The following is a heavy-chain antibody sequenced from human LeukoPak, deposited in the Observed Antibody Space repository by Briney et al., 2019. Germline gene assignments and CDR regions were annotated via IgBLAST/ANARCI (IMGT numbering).Heavy chain of an antibody. CDR1: GGSINSGSYY. J-gene: IGHJ4*02. CDR3: AKDLSLRFLWWDFDY. Sequence: SETLSLTCTVSGGSINSGSYYWGWLRPPPGKGLEWVGNIYYSGGTYYNPSLKSRATISIDTSKNQFSLKLNYVTAADTAVYYCAKDLSLRFLWWDFDYWGQGTLVTVSS. D-gene: IGHD2-21*01. CDR2: IYYSGGT. V-gene: IGHV4-39*07.